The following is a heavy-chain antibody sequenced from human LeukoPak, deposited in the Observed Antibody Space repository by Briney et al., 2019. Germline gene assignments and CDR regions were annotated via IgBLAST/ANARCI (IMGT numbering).Heavy chain of an antibody. CDR1: GFTVSSNY. CDR2: IYSGGST. V-gene: IGHV3-53*01. Sequence: PGGSLRLSCAASGFTVSSNYMSWVRQAPGKGLEWVSVIYSGGSTYYADSVKGRFTISRDSAKNSLYLQMNSLRAEDTAMYYCVRAPPYCGGDCSDWYFDLWGRGTLVTVSS. J-gene: IGHJ2*01. CDR3: VRAPPYCGGDCSDWYFDL. D-gene: IGHD2-21*02.